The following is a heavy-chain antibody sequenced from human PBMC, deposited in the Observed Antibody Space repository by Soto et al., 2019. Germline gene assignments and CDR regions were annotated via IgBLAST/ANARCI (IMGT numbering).Heavy chain of an antibody. J-gene: IGHJ5*02. CDR1: GYIFTSYG. Sequence: ASVKVSCKAAGYIFTSYGISWVRQAPGQGLEWMGWISAYNGNTNYAQKLQGRVTKTTDTSTSTAYMELRSLRSDDTAVYYCARGRLSLVVPADSPNNWFDPWGQGTLVTVSS. D-gene: IGHD2-2*01. V-gene: IGHV1-18*01. CDR2: ISAYNGNT. CDR3: ARGRLSLVVPADSPNNWFDP.